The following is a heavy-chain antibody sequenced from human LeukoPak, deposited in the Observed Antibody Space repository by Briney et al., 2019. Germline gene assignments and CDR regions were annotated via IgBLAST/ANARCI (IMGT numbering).Heavy chain of an antibody. V-gene: IGHV1-46*01. CDR3: ANIGGSGYYGGPIDS. CDR1: GYSLTSYY. CDR2: INPSGGTT. J-gene: IGHJ4*02. D-gene: IGHD3-3*01. Sequence: ASVKVSCKASGYSLTSYYMHWVRQAPGQGLEWMGIINPSGGTTSYAQKLQGRVTMTRDTSTSTVYMELSSLRSEDTAVYFCANIGGSGYYGGPIDSLGQGTLVSVCS.